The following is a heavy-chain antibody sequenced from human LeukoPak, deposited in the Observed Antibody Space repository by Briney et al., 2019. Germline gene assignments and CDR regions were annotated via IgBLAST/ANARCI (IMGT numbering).Heavy chain of an antibody. CDR1: GYSITTYW. V-gene: IGHV5-51*01. CDR2: IYPGDSDT. J-gene: IGHJ4*02. CDR3: TTMRELEFEEYYFDS. D-gene: IGHD1-1*01. Sequence: GESLKISCQGSGYSITTYWIGWVRQKPGKGLEWLGSIYPGDSDTTYNPSFQGQVTILVDKSISTAYLQWSSLRASDTAMYYCTTMRELEFEEYYFDSWGQGTLVTVSS.